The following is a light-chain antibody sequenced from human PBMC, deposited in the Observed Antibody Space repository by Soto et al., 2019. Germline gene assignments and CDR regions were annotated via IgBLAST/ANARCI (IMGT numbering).Light chain of an antibody. Sequence: QSALTQPATVSGSPGQSITISCAGTSSDVGGYNYVSWYQHHPGKAPKLMIYDVSNRPSGVSNRFSGFKSGNTASLTISGLQAEDEADYYCNSYTSSSTHVVFGGGTKRTVL. CDR2: DVS. V-gene: IGLV2-14*03. CDR1: SSDVGGYNY. J-gene: IGLJ2*01. CDR3: NSYTSSSTHVV.